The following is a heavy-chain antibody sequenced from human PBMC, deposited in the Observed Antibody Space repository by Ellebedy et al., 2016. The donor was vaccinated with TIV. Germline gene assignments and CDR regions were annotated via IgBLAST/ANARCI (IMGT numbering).Heavy chain of an antibody. V-gene: IGHV3-7*01. D-gene: IGHD2-2*02. Sequence: PGGSLRLSCAASGFTFSGYWMHWVRQAPGKGLEWVANIKQDGSETYYVDSVKGRFTISRDNAKNSLYLQMNSLRADDTAVYYCARSPYTGYSDLGFDYWGQGSLVTVSS. CDR3: ARSPYTGYSDLGFDY. CDR1: GFTFSGYW. J-gene: IGHJ4*02. CDR2: IKQDGSET.